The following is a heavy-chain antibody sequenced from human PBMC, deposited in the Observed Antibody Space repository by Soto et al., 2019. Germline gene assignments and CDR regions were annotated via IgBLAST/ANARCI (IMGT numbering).Heavy chain of an antibody. D-gene: IGHD3-22*01. Sequence: APVKVSCKASGYTFTSYYMHWVRQAPGQGLEWMGIINPSGGSTSYAQKFQGRVTMTRDTSTSTVYMELSSLRSEDTAVYYCARVRYYDSSGTSAFDIWGQGTMVTVSS. CDR1: GYTFTSYY. J-gene: IGHJ3*02. CDR2: INPSGGST. V-gene: IGHV1-46*01. CDR3: ARVRYYDSSGTSAFDI.